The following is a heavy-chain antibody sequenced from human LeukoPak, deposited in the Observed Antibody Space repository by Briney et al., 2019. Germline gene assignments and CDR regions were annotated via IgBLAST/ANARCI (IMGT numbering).Heavy chain of an antibody. CDR2: ISGSGGST. Sequence: GGSLRLSCAASGFTFSSYAMSWVRRAPGKGLEWVSAISGSGGSTYYADSVKGRFTISRDNSKNTLYLQMNSLRAEDTAVYYCAKVNRSQVGDYYFDYWGQGTLVTVSS. V-gene: IGHV3-23*01. CDR1: GFTFSSYA. CDR3: AKVNRSQVGDYYFDY. D-gene: IGHD1-14*01. J-gene: IGHJ4*02.